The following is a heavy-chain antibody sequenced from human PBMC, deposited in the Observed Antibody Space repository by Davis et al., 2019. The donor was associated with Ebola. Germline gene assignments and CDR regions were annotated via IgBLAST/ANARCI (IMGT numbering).Heavy chain of an antibody. J-gene: IGHJ5*02. D-gene: IGHD1-26*01. CDR3: ARGRGVGPRNWFDL. V-gene: IGHV4-59*01. CDR1: DASISSYY. Sequence: PSETLSLTCTVSDASISSYYWSWMRQPPGKGLEWVGDVYYSGSTNYNPSLKSRVTGSIDRSKKQVTLKLSSVNAADTAVYYCARGRGVGPRNWFDLWGLGTLVTVSS. CDR2: VYYSGST.